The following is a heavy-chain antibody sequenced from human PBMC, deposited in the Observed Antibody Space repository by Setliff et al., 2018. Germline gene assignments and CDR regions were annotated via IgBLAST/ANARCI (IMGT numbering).Heavy chain of an antibody. V-gene: IGHV4-4*07. D-gene: IGHD6-19*01. Sequence: PSETLSLTCTVSGGSISSYYWSWIRQPAGKGLEWIGHIYIGGSANYNPSLKSRVTMSIDTSKNQFSLKLNSVAAADMAVYDCAREQWPDPPGYYYMDVWAKGTTVTVSS. CDR2: IYIGGSA. CDR3: AREQWPDPPGYYYMDV. J-gene: IGHJ6*03. CDR1: GGSISSYY.